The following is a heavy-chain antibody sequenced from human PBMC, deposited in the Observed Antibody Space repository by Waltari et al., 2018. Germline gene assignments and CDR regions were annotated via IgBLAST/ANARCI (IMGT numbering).Heavy chain of an antibody. V-gene: IGHV4-59*01. Sequence: QVQLRESGPGLVQPSETLSLTCSVSGGSISTYSWGWIREPPGRGLEWIGYVHKSGTTNYNPSLKSRVTTSVDTSKNQFSLSLSSVTAADTAVYYCARYCITVGCYFFEYWGLGTLVTVSS. J-gene: IGHJ4*02. D-gene: IGHD2-2*01. CDR2: VHKSGTT. CDR3: ARYCITVGCYFFEY. CDR1: GGSISTYS.